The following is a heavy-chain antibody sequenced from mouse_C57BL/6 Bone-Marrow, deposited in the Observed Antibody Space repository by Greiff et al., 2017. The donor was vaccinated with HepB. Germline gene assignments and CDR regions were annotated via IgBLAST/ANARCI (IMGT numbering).Heavy chain of an antibody. CDR3: ARYYYGSGGY. J-gene: IGHJ2*01. CDR2: IYPRSGNT. CDR1: GYTFTSYG. D-gene: IGHD1-1*01. V-gene: IGHV1-81*01. Sequence: VQLVESGAELARPGASVKLSCKASGYTFTSYGISWVKQRTGQGLEWIGEIYPRSGNTYYNEKFKGKATLTADKSSSTAYMELRSLTSEDSAVYFCARYYYGSGGYWGQGTTLTVSS.